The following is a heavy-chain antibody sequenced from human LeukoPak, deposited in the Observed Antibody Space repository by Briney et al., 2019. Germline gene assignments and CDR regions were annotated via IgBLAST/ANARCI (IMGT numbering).Heavy chain of an antibody. CDR2: IGSDNKP. CDR3: ARDLHYYVATDV. J-gene: IGHJ6*02. Sequence: GGSLRLSCEATGFTFSAYAMTWVRQAPGKVLELVSSIGSDNKPHYSESVKGRFAISRDNSKTTLFLQLNSLRAEDTALYYCARDLHYYVATDVWGQGTTVTVSS. V-gene: IGHV3-23*01. CDR1: GFTFSAYA. D-gene: IGHD3-10*02.